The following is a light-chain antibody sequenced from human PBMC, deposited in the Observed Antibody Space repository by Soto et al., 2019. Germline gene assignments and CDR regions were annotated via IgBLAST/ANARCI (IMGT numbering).Light chain of an antibody. CDR3: QTWGTGINVV. V-gene: IGLV4-69*01. J-gene: IGLJ2*01. Sequence: QLVLTQSPSASASLGASVKLTCTLSSGHSSYAIAWHQQQPEKGPRYLIKLDRDGSHTKGDAIPDRFSGSISAAERYLTISSPQSEDEADYYCQTWGTGINVVFGGGTKLTVL. CDR2: LDRDGSH. CDR1: SGHSSYA.